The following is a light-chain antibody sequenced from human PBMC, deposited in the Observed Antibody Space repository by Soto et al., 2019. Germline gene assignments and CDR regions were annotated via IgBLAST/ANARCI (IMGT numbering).Light chain of an antibody. J-gene: IGKJ4*01. CDR1: QSVSSN. CDR2: GAS. CDR3: QNYNNWAPKLT. V-gene: IGKV3-15*01. Sequence: EIVMTQSPATLSVSPGERATLSCRASQSVSSNLAWYQQKPGQAPRLLILGASTRATGIPARFSGSGSGTEFTLTISSLQSEDFAVYYCQNYNNWAPKLTFGGGIKVEIK.